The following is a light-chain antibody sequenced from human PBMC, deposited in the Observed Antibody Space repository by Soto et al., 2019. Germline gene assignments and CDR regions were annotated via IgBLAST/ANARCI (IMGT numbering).Light chain of an antibody. V-gene: IGKV3-11*01. J-gene: IGKJ5*01. CDR3: QQRSKWPIT. CDR1: HSVSSN. CDR2: AAS. Sequence: EIVLTQSPGTLSFSPGERASLSCRASHSVSSNLAWYQQTPGPAPNLLIFAASKRATGIPARFSGSGSGTDFPLTISRLEPEDSAVYSCQQRSKWPITFGQGTRLEI.